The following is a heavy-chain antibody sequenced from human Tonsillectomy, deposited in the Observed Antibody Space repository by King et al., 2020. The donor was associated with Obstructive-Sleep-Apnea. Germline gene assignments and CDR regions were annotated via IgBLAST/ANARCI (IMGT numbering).Heavy chain of an antibody. V-gene: IGHV4-30-4*01. CDR2: IYYSGKT. Sequence: VQLQESGPGLVKPSQTLSLTCTVSGGSISSGNYYWSWIRQPPGKGLEWVGDIYYSGKTYYNPSLKSRVTTSVETSKSQFSLELSSVTVADTAVYYCARVSDQLLSWVDYWGQGTLVTVSS. J-gene: IGHJ4*02. D-gene: IGHD2-2*01. CDR3: ARVSDQLLSWVDY. CDR1: GGSISSGNYY.